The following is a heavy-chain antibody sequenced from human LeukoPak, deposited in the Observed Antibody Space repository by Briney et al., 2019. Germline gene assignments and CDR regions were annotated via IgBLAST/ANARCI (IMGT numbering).Heavy chain of an antibody. V-gene: IGHV3-11*04. D-gene: IGHD3-3*01. CDR3: ARALYYDFWKFDP. Sequence: GGSLRLSCAASGFTFSDYYMSWIRQAPGKGLEWVSYISSSGSTIYYADSVKGRFTISRDNAKNSLYLQMNSLRAEDTAVYYCARALYYDFWKFDPWGQGTLVTVSS. CDR2: ISSSGSTI. CDR1: GFTFSDYY. J-gene: IGHJ5*02.